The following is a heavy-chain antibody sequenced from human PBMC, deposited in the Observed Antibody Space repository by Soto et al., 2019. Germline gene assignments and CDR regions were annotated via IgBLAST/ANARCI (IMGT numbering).Heavy chain of an antibody. J-gene: IGHJ5*02. V-gene: IGHV1-58*02. D-gene: IGHD2-8*01. CDR3: ARDQTLYAIGGDYWFDP. CDR2: IVVGSGNT. CDR1: GFTFTTSA. Sequence: GASVKVSCKASGFTFTTSAIQWVRQARGQRLEWIGWIVVGSGNTNYAQKFQERVTITRDTSTNTAYMELSSLRSDDTAVYFCARDQTLYAIGGDYWFDPWGQGTLVTVSS.